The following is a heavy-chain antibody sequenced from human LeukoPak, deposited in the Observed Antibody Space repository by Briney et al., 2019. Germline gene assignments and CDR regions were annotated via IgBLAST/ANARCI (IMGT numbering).Heavy chain of an antibody. CDR1: GGSITSSNFY. D-gene: IGHD3-22*01. CDR3: ARNYYDSSGYYIDQFYFDP. V-gene: IGHV4-39*07. Sequence: SETLSLTCTVSGGSITSSNFYWGWIRQPPGKGLEWIGSIFYTGNTYYQPSLRGRLSISLDTSKNLFSLRLNSVTAADTAVYYCARNYYDSSGYYIDQFYFDPWGQGTLVTVSS. J-gene: IGHJ4*02. CDR2: IFYTGNT.